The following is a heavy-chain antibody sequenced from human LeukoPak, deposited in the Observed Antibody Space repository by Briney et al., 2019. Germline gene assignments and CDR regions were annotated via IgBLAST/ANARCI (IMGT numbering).Heavy chain of an antibody. CDR2: INSDGSST. V-gene: IGHV3-74*01. Sequence: GGSLRLSCAASGFTFSSYWMHLVRQAPGKGLVWVSRINSDGSSTSYTDSVKGRFTISRDNAKNTLYLQMNSLRAEDTAVYYCARETTVTRISWFDPWGQGTLVTVSS. D-gene: IGHD4-17*01. J-gene: IGHJ5*02. CDR1: GFTFSSYW. CDR3: ARETTVTRISWFDP.